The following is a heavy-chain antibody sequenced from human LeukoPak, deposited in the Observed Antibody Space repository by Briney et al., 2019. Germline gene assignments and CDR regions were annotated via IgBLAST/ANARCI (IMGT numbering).Heavy chain of an antibody. V-gene: IGHV1-24*01. CDR3: AIRRLAVASAPFDH. D-gene: IGHD6-19*01. J-gene: IGHJ5*02. Sequence: GASVKVSCKVSGRTLSQFSLQWVRQVPGKGLEWMGGSDPKDKTFYAQNFQGRVTLTEVTSTDTAYMELGSLIFEDTAVYYCAIRRLAVASAPFDHWGQGTLVTVSS. CDR2: SDPKDKT. CDR1: GRTLSQFS.